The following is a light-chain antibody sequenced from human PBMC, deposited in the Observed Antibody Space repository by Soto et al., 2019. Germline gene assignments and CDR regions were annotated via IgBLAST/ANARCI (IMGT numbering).Light chain of an antibody. V-gene: IGKV3-20*01. CDR3: QQYGSSPRT. Sequence: EIVLTQSPGTLSLSPGEGATLSCRASQSVSSSYIAWYQQRPGQTPSLLIYGASTRATGIPDRFSGSGSGTHFTLTISRLEPEDFAVYYCQQYGSSPRTFGQGTKVDIK. J-gene: IGKJ1*01. CDR2: GAS. CDR1: QSVSSSY.